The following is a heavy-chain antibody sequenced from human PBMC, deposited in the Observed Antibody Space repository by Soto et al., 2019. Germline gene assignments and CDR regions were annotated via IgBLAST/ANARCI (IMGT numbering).Heavy chain of an antibody. J-gene: IGHJ4*02. D-gene: IGHD2-8*01. Sequence: QVHLQESGPGLVKPSQTLSLTCTVSGGSISSGGYYWRWIRQHPGKGLEWIGYIYYSGSTYYNPSLRGRVTISVDTSKNQFSLKLSSVTAADTAVYYCASSGGVYALFDYWGQGTLVTVSS. CDR3: ASSGGVYALFDY. V-gene: IGHV4-31*03. CDR2: IYYSGST. CDR1: GGSISSGGYY.